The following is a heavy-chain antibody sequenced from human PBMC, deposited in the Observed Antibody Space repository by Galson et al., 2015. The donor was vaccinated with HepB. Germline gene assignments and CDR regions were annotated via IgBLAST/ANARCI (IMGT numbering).Heavy chain of an antibody. CDR2: IDWDDDK. CDR3: ARTLYYYGSGTLSPDFDY. CDR1: GFSLSTSGMC. V-gene: IGHV2-70*01. Sequence: PALVKPTQTLTLTCTFSGFSLSTSGMCVSWIRQPPGKALEWLALIDWDDDKYYSTSLKTRLTISKDTSKNQVVLTMTNMDPVDTATYYCARTLYYYGSGTLSPDFDYWGQGTLVTVSS. D-gene: IGHD3-10*01. J-gene: IGHJ4*02.